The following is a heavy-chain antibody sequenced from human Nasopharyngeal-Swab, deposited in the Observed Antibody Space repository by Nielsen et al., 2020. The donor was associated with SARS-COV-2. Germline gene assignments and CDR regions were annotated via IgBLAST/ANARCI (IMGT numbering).Heavy chain of an antibody. CDR1: GYSISSGYY. J-gene: IGHJ4*02. Sequence: GSLRLSCAVSGYSISSGYYWGWIRQPPEKGLEWIGSIYHSGSTNYNPSLKSRVTISVDTSKNQFSLKLSSVTAADTAVYYCARAPGLNSGSYYWGQGTLVTVSS. D-gene: IGHD1-26*01. CDR2: IYHSGST. V-gene: IGHV4-38-2*01. CDR3: ARAPGLNSGSYY.